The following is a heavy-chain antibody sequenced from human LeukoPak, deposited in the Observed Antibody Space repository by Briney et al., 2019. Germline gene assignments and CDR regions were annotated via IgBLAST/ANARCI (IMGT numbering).Heavy chain of an antibody. Sequence: GASVKVSCKASGGTFSSYAVSWVRQAPGQGLEWMGGIIPIFGTANYAQKFQGRVTITAVESTSTAYMELSSLRSEDTAVYYCARGYYDILTGSYYYYGMDVWGQGTTVTVSS. D-gene: IGHD3-9*01. CDR2: IIPIFGTA. V-gene: IGHV1-69*13. J-gene: IGHJ6*02. CDR1: GGTFSSYA. CDR3: ARGYYDILTGSYYYYGMDV.